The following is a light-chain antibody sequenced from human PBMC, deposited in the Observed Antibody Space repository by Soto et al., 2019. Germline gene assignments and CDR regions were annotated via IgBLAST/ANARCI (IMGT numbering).Light chain of an antibody. CDR3: SSYTSSSTYV. J-gene: IGLJ1*01. Sequence: SVLEQPASGSGAPGQLITISCTGSNNFVGGYNYVSWYQQHPGKAPKLMIYDVSNRPSGVSNRFSGSKSGNTASLTISGLQAEDEADYYCSSYTSSSTYVFGTGTKVTVL. CDR1: NNFVGGYNY. V-gene: IGLV2-14*01. CDR2: DVS.